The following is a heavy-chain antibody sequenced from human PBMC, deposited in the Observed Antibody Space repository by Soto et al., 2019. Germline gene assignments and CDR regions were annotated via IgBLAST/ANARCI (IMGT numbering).Heavy chain of an antibody. V-gene: IGHV1-46*01. J-gene: IGHJ4*02. CDR1: GYTFANDY. CDR3: SRDTRSISGEAQTPFDF. Sequence: QVQLVQSGAEVKEPGASVKVSCKASGYTFANDYIHWVRQVPGQGLEWMGRIKPSGGATLYAQKFQGRVTMTRDTSTNTLYMDLSSLRSDDTAMYYCSRDTRSISGEAQTPFDFWGQGTLVTVSS. CDR2: IKPSGGAT. D-gene: IGHD3-3*01.